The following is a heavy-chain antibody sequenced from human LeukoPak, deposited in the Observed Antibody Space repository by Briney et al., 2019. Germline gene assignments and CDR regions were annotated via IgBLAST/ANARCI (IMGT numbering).Heavy chain of an antibody. CDR1: GFXFSTYS. CDR2: ISGRSTSSDGGAM. V-gene: IGHV3-48*02. Sequence: PGGSLRLSCTASGFXFSTYSINWVRQAPGRGLEWVSYISGRSTSSDGGAMQYADSVKGRFTISRDNDKNSLYLQMNSLRDEDTAVYYRARGTGSDSRYIDYWGQGTLVSVSS. J-gene: IGHJ4*02. CDR3: ARGTGSDSRYIDY. D-gene: IGHD3-10*01.